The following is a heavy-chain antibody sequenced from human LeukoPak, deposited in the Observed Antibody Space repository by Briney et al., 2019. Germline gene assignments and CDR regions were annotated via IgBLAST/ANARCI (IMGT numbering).Heavy chain of an antibody. Sequence: GGSLRLSCAASGFSFTTHSMNWVRQAPGKGLEWVSFISVTSSFISYADSVKGRFTISRDNCENSLYLQMNSLRAEDTAVYYCVRELLWFGGPGAFDIWGQGAMVTVSS. J-gene: IGHJ3*02. CDR3: VRELLWFGGPGAFDI. CDR1: GFSFTTHS. D-gene: IGHD3-10*01. V-gene: IGHV3-48*01. CDR2: ISVTSSFI.